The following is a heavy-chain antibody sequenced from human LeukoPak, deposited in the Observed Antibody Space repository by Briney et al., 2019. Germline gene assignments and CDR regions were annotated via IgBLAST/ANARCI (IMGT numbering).Heavy chain of an antibody. CDR2: IRYDGSNK. D-gene: IGHD3-16*01. CDR1: GFTFGSYG. Sequence: SGGSLRLSCAASGFTFGSYGMHWVRQAPGKGLEWVAFIRYDGSNKYYADSVKGRFTISRDNSKNTLYLQMNSLRAEDTAVYYCAKDFGGTVTSDDAFDIWGQGTMVTVSS. J-gene: IGHJ3*02. V-gene: IGHV3-30*02. CDR3: AKDFGGTVTSDDAFDI.